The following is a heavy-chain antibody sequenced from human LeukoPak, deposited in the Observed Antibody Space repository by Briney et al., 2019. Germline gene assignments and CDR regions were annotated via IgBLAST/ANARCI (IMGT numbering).Heavy chain of an antibody. V-gene: IGHV4-59*12. J-gene: IGHJ4*02. CDR2: IYHSGRA. D-gene: IGHD5-12*01. CDR1: GGSISSYY. CDR3: ARSGSTDFDY. Sequence: SETLSLTCTVSGGSISSYYWSWIRQPPGNGLEWIGYIYHSGRASYNPSLKSRVTISLDRSRNHVSLNLTSVTAADTAVYYCARSGSTDFDYWGQGTLVTVSS.